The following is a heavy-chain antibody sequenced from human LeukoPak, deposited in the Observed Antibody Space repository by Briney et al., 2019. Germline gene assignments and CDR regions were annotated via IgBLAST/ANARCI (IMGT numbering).Heavy chain of an antibody. Sequence: GGSLRLSCAASGFTFSSYAMSWVRQAPGKGLEWVSLLSGRGRHTNYADSVKGRFTISTDKSKNTLILQMNSLRADDTAVYYCAKSIMGTAGLLDNWGQGTLATVSS. CDR1: GFTFSSYA. J-gene: IGHJ4*02. CDR3: AKSIMGTAGLLDN. CDR2: LSGRGRHT. V-gene: IGHV3-23*01. D-gene: IGHD5-18*01.